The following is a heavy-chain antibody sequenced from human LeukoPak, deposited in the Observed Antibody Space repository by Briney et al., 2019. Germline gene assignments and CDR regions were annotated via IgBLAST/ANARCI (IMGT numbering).Heavy chain of an antibody. CDR2: MSYSGST. V-gene: IGHV4-59*01. CDR1: GGSISSYY. J-gene: IGHJ6*03. Sequence: SETLSLTCSVSGGSISSYYWSWIRHFPGKGLEWIGYMSYSGSTNYSPSLKSRVTIFLEASKNQISLELRSLTGADTAVYYCARATNDASSGHYTGGYYYMGVWGKGTTVTVSS. D-gene: IGHD3-3*01. CDR3: ARATNDASSGHYTGGYYYMGV.